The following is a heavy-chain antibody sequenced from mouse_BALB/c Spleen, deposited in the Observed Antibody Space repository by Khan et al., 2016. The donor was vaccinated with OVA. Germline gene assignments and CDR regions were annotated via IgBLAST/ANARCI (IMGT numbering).Heavy chain of an antibody. J-gene: IGHJ3*01. CDR1: GYTFTSYT. CDR3: AREGAYYRADGWFAY. V-gene: IGHV1-4*01. D-gene: IGHD2-14*01. CDR2: INPRNSYT. Sequence: QVQLQQSGAELARPGASVKMSCKASGYTFTSYTMHWIKQRPGQGLEWIGYINPRNSYTNYNQKFKDKATLTADKSSSTAYMQLSSLTSEDSAVYYCAREGAYYRADGWFAYWGQGTRVTVSA.